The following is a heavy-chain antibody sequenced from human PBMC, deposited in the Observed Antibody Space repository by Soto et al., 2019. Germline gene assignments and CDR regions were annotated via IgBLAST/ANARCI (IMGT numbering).Heavy chain of an antibody. Sequence: QVQLQESGPGLVKPSETLSLTCTVSGGSVTSGSYYWSWIRQPPGKGLEWIGYIYNSGSTNYNPSPKSRVTISIDTSKRQISLKLSSVTAADTAVYYCARDQGIAVAVFDYWGQGTVVTVSS. V-gene: IGHV4-61*01. CDR2: IYNSGST. CDR1: GGSVTSGSYY. D-gene: IGHD6-19*01. CDR3: ARDQGIAVAVFDY. J-gene: IGHJ4*02.